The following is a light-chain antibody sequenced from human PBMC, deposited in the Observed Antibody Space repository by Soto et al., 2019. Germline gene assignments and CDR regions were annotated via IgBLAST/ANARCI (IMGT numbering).Light chain of an antibody. CDR3: PQYSASVLT. J-gene: IGKJ4*02. CDR2: GAS. V-gene: IGKV3-20*01. Sequence: EVVLTQSPGTLSLSPGERATLSCRASQIVNSNYLAWYQRKSGQAPRLLIFGASYRATGIPDRFSGSRSGTDFTVTVSGLEPEECARYYCPQYSASVLTFGGGTRVDI. CDR1: QIVNSNY.